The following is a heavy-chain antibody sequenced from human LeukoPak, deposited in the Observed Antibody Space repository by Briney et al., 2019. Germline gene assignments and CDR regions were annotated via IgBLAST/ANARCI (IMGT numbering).Heavy chain of an antibody. CDR3: ARSDKTSGYSSGWYEAPLDY. Sequence: PGGSLRLSCAASGFTFSSYAMSWVRQPPVKVLEWVADIRASGGRTYYADSVKGRFTISRDNSKNTLYLQMNSLRAEDTAVYYCARSDKTSGYSSGWYEAPLDYWGQGTLVTVSS. V-gene: IGHV3-23*01. CDR1: GFTFSSYA. CDR2: IRASGGRT. D-gene: IGHD6-19*01. J-gene: IGHJ4*02.